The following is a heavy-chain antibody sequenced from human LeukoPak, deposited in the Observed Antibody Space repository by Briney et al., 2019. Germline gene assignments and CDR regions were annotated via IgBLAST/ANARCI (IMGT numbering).Heavy chain of an antibody. Sequence: SETLSLTCTVSGGSISSYYWSWIRQPAGKGLEWIGRIYTSGSTNYNPSLKSRVIMSVDTSKNQCTLKLSSVTAADTAVYYCARVGDYALKDWGQGTLVTVSS. CDR2: IYTSGST. V-gene: IGHV4-4*07. CDR3: ARVGDYALKD. CDR1: GGSISSYY. J-gene: IGHJ4*02. D-gene: IGHD3-16*01.